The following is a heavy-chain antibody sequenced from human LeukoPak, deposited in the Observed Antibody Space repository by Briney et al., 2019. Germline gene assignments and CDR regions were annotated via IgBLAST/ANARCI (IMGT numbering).Heavy chain of an antibody. CDR2: IGRDGSER. Sequence: GGSLRLSCAASGFIFSSYWMSWVRQAPGKGLEWVANIGRDGSERYYVDSMKGRFTISRDNAKNSLYLQLNSLRAEDTAVYYCARFDYYGSGALFDYWGQGTLVIVSS. V-gene: IGHV3-7*01. CDR1: GFIFSSYW. D-gene: IGHD3-10*01. CDR3: ARFDYYGSGALFDY. J-gene: IGHJ4*02.